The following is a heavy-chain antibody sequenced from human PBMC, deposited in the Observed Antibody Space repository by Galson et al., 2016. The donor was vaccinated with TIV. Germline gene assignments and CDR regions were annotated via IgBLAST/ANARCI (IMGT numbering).Heavy chain of an antibody. Sequence: PALVKPTQTLTLTCSFSGFSLRTSGMCVSWIRQPPGKALEWLARLAWDGDKYYNASLKTRVSISKDTSKNQVVLTMTNMDQVDTGTYYCARNSGHYYGMDVWGQGTTVTVSS. J-gene: IGHJ6*02. CDR2: LAWDGDK. D-gene: IGHD2-21*01. V-gene: IGHV2-70*11. CDR3: ARNSGHYYGMDV. CDR1: GFSLRTSGMC.